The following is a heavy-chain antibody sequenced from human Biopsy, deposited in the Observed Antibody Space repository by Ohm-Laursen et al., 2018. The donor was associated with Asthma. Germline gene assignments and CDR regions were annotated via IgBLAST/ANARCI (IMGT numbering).Heavy chain of an antibody. V-gene: IGHV3-30-3*01. J-gene: IGHJ4*02. Sequence: SLRLSCAASRFTYEMHCVRQAPGKGLGRVAVISYDGSSIYYADSVKGGFTISRDNSKNTLSLQMNSLTAEATAVYYCAREGVAGTHIEDWGPGTLVTVSS. CDR3: AREGVAGTHIED. D-gene: IGHD6-19*01. CDR2: ISYDGSSI. CDR1: RFTYE.